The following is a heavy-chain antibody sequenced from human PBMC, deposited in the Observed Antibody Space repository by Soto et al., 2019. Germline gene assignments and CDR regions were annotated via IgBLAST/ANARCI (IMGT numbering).Heavy chain of an antibody. V-gene: IGHV4-34*01. J-gene: IGHJ4*02. Sequence: QVQLQQWGAGLLKPSETLSLTCAVYGGSFSGYYWSWIRQPPGKGLEWIGEINHSGSTNYNPSLKSRVTISVDTSQNQFSLKLSAVTAADTAVYYCARIHPPATAPATCDYWGEGTLVTVAS. CDR2: INHSGST. D-gene: IGHD2-21*02. CDR3: ARIHPPATAPATCDY. CDR1: GGSFSGYY.